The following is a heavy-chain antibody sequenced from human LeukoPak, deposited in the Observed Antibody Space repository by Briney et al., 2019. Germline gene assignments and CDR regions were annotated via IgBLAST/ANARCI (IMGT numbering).Heavy chain of an antibody. V-gene: IGHV3-30*02. CDR2: IRYDGRNK. CDR1: GFTFSSYG. J-gene: IGHJ4*02. Sequence: PGGSLRLSCAASGFTFSSYGMHWVRQAPGKGLDWVAFIRYDGRNKYYADSVKGRFTISRDNSKNTLYLQMNSLRAEDTAVYYCAKGQGRDDNLYYFDYWGQGTLVTVSS. D-gene: IGHD1-1*01. CDR3: AKGQGRDDNLYYFDY.